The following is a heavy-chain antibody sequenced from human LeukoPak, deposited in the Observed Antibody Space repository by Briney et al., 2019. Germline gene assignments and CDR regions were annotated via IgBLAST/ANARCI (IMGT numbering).Heavy chain of an antibody. CDR3: ARKDGYNYYFDY. CDR1: GFTFSSYS. D-gene: IGHD5-24*01. CDR2: VSSSSSYI. Sequence: GGSVRLSCAASGFTFSSYSMNWLRQAPRKGLEGVSSVSSSSSYIYYADSVKGRFTISRDNAKNSLYLQMNTLRAEDTAVYYCARKDGYNYYFDYWGQGTLVTVSS. J-gene: IGHJ4*02. V-gene: IGHV3-21*01.